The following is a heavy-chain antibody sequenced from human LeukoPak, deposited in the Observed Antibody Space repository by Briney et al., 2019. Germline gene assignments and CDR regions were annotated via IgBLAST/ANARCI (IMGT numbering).Heavy chain of an antibody. CDR1: GFTFSSYW. J-gene: IGHJ5*02. CDR3: ARNGGNSVNWFDP. Sequence: PGGSLRLSCAASGFTFSSYWMSWVRQAPGKGLEWVANIKQDGSEKYYVDSVKGRFTISRDNAKNSLYLQMNSLRAEDTAVYYCARNGGNSVNWFDPWGQGTLVTVSS. D-gene: IGHD4-23*01. CDR2: IKQDGSEK. V-gene: IGHV3-7*03.